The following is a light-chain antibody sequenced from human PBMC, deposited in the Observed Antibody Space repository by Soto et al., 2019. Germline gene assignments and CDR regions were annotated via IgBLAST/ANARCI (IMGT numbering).Light chain of an antibody. Sequence: QSVLTQPPSASGSPGQSVPISCTGTSSDVGGYNYVSWYQQHPGKAPKLMMHEATKRPSGVPDRFSGSKSGNTASLTVSGLQTEDEADYYCSSYAGSNTLVFGGGTKVTVL. CDR3: SSYAGSNTLV. V-gene: IGLV2-8*01. J-gene: IGLJ2*01. CDR2: EAT. CDR1: SSDVGGYNY.